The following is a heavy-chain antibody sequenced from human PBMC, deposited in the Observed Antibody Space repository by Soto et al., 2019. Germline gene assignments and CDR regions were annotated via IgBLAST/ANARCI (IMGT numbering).Heavy chain of an antibody. V-gene: IGHV3-23*01. CDR2: ISGGYITT. CDR1: GFTFSSHS. D-gene: IGHD6-19*01. CDR3: AKSSGYYYYSGLDG. Sequence: EVQLLESGGTSVQPGGSLRLSCATSGFTFSSHSINWVRQAPGRGLEWVSAISGGYITTYYADSVRGRFTISSDNYKNTVYLQMNSLRAEDTAAYFCAKSSGYYYYSGLDGWGPGTTVTVSS. J-gene: IGHJ6*02.